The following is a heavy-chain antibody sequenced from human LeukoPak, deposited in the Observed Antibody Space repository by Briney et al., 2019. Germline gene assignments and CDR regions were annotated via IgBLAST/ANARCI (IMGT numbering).Heavy chain of an antibody. Sequence: PGGSLRLSCAASGFTFDDYGMSWVRQAPGKGLEWVSGINWNGGSTGYADSVKGRFTISRDNSKNTLYLQMNSLRAEDTAVYYCAKRWAASIAAAGTFLGAVCYFDYWGQGTLVTVSS. CDR3: AKRWAASIAAAGTFLGAVCYFDY. D-gene: IGHD6-13*01. J-gene: IGHJ4*02. CDR1: GFTFDDYG. CDR2: INWNGGST. V-gene: IGHV3-20*04.